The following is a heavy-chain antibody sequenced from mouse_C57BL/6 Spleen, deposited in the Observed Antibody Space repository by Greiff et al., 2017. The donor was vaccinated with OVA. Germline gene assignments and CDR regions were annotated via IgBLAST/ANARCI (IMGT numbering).Heavy chain of an antibody. D-gene: IGHD4-1*01. CDR3: ARDGANWGAY. V-gene: IGHV3-6*01. Sequence: EVKLVESGPGLVKPSQSLSLTCSVTGYSITSGYYWNWIRQFPGNKLEWMGYISYDGSNNYNPSLKNRISITRDTSKNQFFLKLNSVTTEDTATYYCARDGANWGAYWGQGTLVTVSA. J-gene: IGHJ3*01. CDR2: ISYDGSN. CDR1: GYSITSGYY.